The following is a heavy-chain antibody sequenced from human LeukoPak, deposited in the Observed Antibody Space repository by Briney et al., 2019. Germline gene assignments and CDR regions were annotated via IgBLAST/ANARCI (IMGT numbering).Heavy chain of an antibody. V-gene: IGHV4-59*01. CDR1: GGSISSYY. Sequence: PSETLSLTCTVSGGSISSYYWNWVRQSPGEGLEWIGYIYYIGSTNYNPSLKSRVTMSVDMSNNQLSLKLTSVTTADTAVYYCARAGDGNNKLDYFDYWGQGTLVTVSS. D-gene: IGHD5-24*01. J-gene: IGHJ4*02. CDR3: ARAGDGNNKLDYFDY. CDR2: IYYIGST.